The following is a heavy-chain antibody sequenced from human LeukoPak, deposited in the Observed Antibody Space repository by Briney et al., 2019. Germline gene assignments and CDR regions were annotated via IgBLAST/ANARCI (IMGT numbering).Heavy chain of an antibody. V-gene: IGHV3-48*03. CDR1: GFTFTTYE. CDR3: ARAPGTGHDGLDI. Sequence: GGSLRLSCATSGFTFTTYEMNWVRQAPGKGLEWVSHISGSGGAIYYADSVKGRFTISRDNSKNTLYLQMNSLRAEDTAVYYCARAPGTGHDGLDIWGQGTTVTVSS. J-gene: IGHJ3*02. CDR2: ISGSGGAI. D-gene: IGHD2-8*02.